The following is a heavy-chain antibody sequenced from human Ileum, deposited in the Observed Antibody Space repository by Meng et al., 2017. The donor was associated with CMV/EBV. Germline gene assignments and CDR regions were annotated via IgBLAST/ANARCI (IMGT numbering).Heavy chain of an antibody. V-gene: IGHV3-30-3*01. CDR1: GFTFSSYA. CDR3: ASPIAVAGNYYGMDV. D-gene: IGHD6-19*01. CDR2: ISYDGSNK. J-gene: IGHJ6*02. Sequence: GESLKISCAASGFTFSSYAMHWVRQAPGKGLEWVAVISYDGSNKYYADAVKGRFTISRDNSKNTLYLQMNSLRAEDTAVYDCASPIAVAGNYYGMDVWGQGTTVTVSS.